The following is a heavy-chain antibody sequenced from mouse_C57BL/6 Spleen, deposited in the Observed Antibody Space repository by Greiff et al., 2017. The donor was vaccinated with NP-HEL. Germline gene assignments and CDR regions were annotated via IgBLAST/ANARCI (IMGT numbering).Heavy chain of an antibody. Sequence: EVKLVESGPELVKPGASVKISCKASGYSFTGYYMHWVKQSSEKSLEWIGEINPSTGGTSYNQKFKGKATLTGDKSSSTAYMQLKSLTSEDSAVYYCARGDSWFAYWGQGTLVTVSA. CDR3: ARGDSWFAY. J-gene: IGHJ3*01. CDR2: INPSTGGT. CDR1: GYSFTGYY. V-gene: IGHV1-43*01.